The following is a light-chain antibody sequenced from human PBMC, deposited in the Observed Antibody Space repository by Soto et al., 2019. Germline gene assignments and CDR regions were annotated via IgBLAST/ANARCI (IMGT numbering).Light chain of an antibody. CDR3: QQYISYRT. J-gene: IGKJ1*01. Sequence: DIQMTQSPSTLSASVGDRVTITCRASQSISSWLAWYQQKPGKAPKLLIYDASSLESGVPSRFSGSGSGTEFTLTISCLQPDDFATYYCQQYISYRTFGQGTKV. CDR2: DAS. CDR1: QSISSW. V-gene: IGKV1-5*01.